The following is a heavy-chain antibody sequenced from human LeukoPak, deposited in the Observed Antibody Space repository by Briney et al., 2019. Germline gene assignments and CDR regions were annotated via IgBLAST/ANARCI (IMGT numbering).Heavy chain of an antibody. CDR1: RFTFSSYA. CDR2: VSGSGGST. Sequence: GVSLRLSCAASRFTFSSYAMTWVRQAPGKGLEWVSGVSGSGGSTYYADSVKGRFTISRDNSKNTLSLQMSSLRAEDTAVYYCAKSATVGIKAPFDCWGQGNLVTVSS. V-gene: IGHV3-23*01. CDR3: AKSATVGIKAPFDC. D-gene: IGHD1-26*01. J-gene: IGHJ4*02.